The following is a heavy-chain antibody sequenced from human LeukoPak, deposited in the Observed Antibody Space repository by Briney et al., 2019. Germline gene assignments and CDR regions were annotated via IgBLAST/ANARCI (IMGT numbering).Heavy chain of an antibody. V-gene: IGHV4-38-2*02. CDR3: ARGPRIAAAGACWFDP. J-gene: IGHJ5*02. CDR2: IYHSGST. CDR1: GYSISSGYY. Sequence: PSETLSLTCTVSGYSISSGYYWGWIRQPPGKGLEWIGSIYHSGSTYYNPSLKSRVTISVDTSKNQFSLKLSSVTAADTAVYYCARGPRIAAAGACWFDPWGQGTLVTVSS. D-gene: IGHD6-13*01.